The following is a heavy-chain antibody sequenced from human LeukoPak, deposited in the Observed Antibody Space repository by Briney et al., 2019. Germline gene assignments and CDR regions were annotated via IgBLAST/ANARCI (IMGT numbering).Heavy chain of an antibody. D-gene: IGHD6-6*01. J-gene: IGHJ6*03. CDR2: IYHSGST. V-gene: IGHV4-38-2*01. CDR3: ARHSSGYMDV. Sequence: KPSETLSLTCAVSGYSISSGYYWGWIRQPPGKGLEWIGCIYHSGSTYYNPSLKSRVTISVDTSKNQFSLKLSSVTAADTAVYYCARHSSGYMDVWGKGTTVTVSS. CDR1: GYSISSGYY.